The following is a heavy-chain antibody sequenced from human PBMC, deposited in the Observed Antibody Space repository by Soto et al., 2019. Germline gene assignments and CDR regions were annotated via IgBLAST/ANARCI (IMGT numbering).Heavy chain of an antibody. J-gene: IGHJ5*02. CDR1: GFTFRSFT. CDR3: TRDASRDSSARGWFDP. Sequence: GGSLRLSCAASGFTFRSFTMNWVRQAPGEGLEWVSTISSNSAYIYYTDALRGRFTISRDNAKNSLQLQMNSLRAEDTAVYYCTRDASRDSSARGWFDPWGPGTLVTVSS. V-gene: IGHV3-21*01. D-gene: IGHD6-13*01. CDR2: ISSNSAYI.